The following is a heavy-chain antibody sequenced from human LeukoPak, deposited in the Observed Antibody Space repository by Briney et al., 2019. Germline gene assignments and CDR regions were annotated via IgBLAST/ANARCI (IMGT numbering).Heavy chain of an antibody. Sequence: GGSLRLSCAASGFTFSSYSMNWVRQAPGKGLEWVSGISWNSGSIGYADSVKGRFTISRDNAKNSLYLQMNSLRAEDTAVYYCARDADYYDSPDYWGQGTLVTVSS. CDR3: ARDADYYDSPDY. V-gene: IGHV3-48*04. CDR2: ISWNSGSI. CDR1: GFTFSSYS. J-gene: IGHJ4*02. D-gene: IGHD3-22*01.